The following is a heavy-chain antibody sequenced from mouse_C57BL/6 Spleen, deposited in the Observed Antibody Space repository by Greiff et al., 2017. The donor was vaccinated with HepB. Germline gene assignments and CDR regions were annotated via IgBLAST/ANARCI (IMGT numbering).Heavy chain of an antibody. CDR3: ARDGYDSWYFDV. V-gene: IGHV5-17*01. CDR1: GFTFSDYG. CDR2: ISSGSSTI. J-gene: IGHJ1*03. D-gene: IGHD2-2*01. Sequence: EVQRVESGGGLVKPGGSLKLSCAASGFTFSDYGMHWVRQAPEKGLEWVAYISSGSSTIYYADTVKGRFTISRDNAKNTLFLQMTSLRSEDTAMYYCARDGYDSWYFDVWGTGTTVTVSS.